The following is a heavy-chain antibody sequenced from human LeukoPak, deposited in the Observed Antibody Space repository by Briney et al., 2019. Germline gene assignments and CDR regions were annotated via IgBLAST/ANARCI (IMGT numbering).Heavy chain of an antibody. Sequence: PGGSLRLSCAASGFTVSSNYMSWVRQAPGKGLEWVSGISWNSGSIGYADSVKGRFTISRDNAKNSLYLQMNSLRAEDTALYYCAKGHRAIIAANNYFDYWGQGTLVTVSS. CDR3: AKGHRAIIAANNYFDY. CDR1: GFTVSSNY. D-gene: IGHD6-13*01. V-gene: IGHV3-9*01. J-gene: IGHJ4*02. CDR2: ISWNSGSI.